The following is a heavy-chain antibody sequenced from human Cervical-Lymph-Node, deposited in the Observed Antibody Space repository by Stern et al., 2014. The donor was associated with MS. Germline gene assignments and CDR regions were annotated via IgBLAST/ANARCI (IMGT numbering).Heavy chain of an antibody. Sequence: VQLVESGSELKKPGASVKVSCKASGYSFTSYAMNWVRQAPGQGLEWMGRINTDTGNPTYAQAFTGRFVFSLDTSVSTAYLQISSLKAEDTAVYYCARVGYCDGTNCYYWFDPWGQGTLVTVSS. D-gene: IGHD2-2*01. J-gene: IGHJ5*01. CDR1: GYSFTSYA. CDR3: ARVGYCDGTNCYYWFDP. V-gene: IGHV7-4-1*02. CDR2: INTDTGNP.